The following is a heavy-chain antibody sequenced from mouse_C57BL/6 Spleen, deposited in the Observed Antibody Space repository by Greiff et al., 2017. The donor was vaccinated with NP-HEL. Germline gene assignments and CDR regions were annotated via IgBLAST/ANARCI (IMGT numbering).Heavy chain of an antibody. Sequence: EVKLVESGGGLVKPGGSLKLSCAASGFTFSSYAMSWVRQTPEKRLEWVATISDGGSYTYYPDNVKGRFTISRDNAKNNLYLQMSHLKSEDTAMYYCARGAGVYYGSETSWDFDVWGTGTTVTVSS. CDR2: ISDGGSYT. CDR3: ARGAGVYYGSETSWDFDV. J-gene: IGHJ1*03. V-gene: IGHV5-4*03. D-gene: IGHD1-1*01. CDR1: GFTFSSYA.